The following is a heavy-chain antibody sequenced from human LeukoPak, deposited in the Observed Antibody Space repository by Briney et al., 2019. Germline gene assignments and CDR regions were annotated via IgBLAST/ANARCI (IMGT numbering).Heavy chain of an antibody. Sequence: ASVKVSCKASGYTFTGYYMHWVRQAPGQGLEWMGWINPSSGGTNYAQKFQGRVTMTRDTSISTAYMELSRLRSDDTAVYYCTTPVVYCSSTSCYDWFDPWGQGTLVTVSS. CDR2: INPSSGGT. J-gene: IGHJ5*02. CDR3: TTPVVYCSSTSCYDWFDP. V-gene: IGHV1-2*02. D-gene: IGHD2-2*01. CDR1: GYTFTGYY.